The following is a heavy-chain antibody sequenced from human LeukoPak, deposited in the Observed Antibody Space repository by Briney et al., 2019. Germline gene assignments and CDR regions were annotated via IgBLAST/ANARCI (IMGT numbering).Heavy chain of an antibody. Sequence: GGSLRLSCAASGFTFSSYSMNWVRQAPGKGLEWVSYISSSSSTIYYADSVKGRFTISRDNAKKSLYLQMNSLRAEDTAVYYCARASVVTRGDYFDYWGQGTLVTVSS. CDR1: GFTFSSYS. D-gene: IGHD4-23*01. V-gene: IGHV3-48*01. CDR2: ISSSSSTI. CDR3: ARASVVTRGDYFDY. J-gene: IGHJ4*02.